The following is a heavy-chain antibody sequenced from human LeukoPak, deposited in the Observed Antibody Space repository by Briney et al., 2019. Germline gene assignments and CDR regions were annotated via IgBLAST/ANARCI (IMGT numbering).Heavy chain of an antibody. D-gene: IGHD2-2*02. CDR3: TIGRNAYCSSTSCYRPFDY. J-gene: IGHJ4*02. CDR1: GFTFSSYA. CDR2: ISYDGSNK. V-gene: IGHV3-30*01. Sequence: PGGSLRLSCAASGFTFSSYAMHWVRQAPGKGLEWVALISYDGSNKYYADSVKGRFTISRDNSKNTLYLQMNSLRAEDTAVYYCTIGRNAYCSSTSCYRPFDYWGQGTLVTVSS.